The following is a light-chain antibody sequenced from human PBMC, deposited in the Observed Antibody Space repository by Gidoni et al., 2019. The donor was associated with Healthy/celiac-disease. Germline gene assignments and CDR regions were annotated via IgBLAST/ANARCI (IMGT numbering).Light chain of an antibody. CDR2: AAS. CDR1: QSISSY. J-gene: IGKJ5*01. CDR3: QQSYSTPPSGT. Sequence: DIQMTQSPSSLSASVGDRVTITCRASQSISSYLNWYQQKPGKAPKLLIYAASSLQSGVPSRFSGSGSGTDFTLNISSLQPEDFATYYCQQSYSTPPSGTFGQGTRLEIK. V-gene: IGKV1-39*01.